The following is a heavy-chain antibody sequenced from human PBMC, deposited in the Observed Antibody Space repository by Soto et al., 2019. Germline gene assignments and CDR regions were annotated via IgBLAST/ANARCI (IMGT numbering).Heavy chain of an antibody. CDR2: ISWDGGST. CDR1: GFTFDDYT. CDR3: AKSRRVVATHDYGMDV. J-gene: IGHJ6*02. D-gene: IGHD2-21*01. V-gene: IGHV3-43*01. Sequence: PGGSLRLSCAASGFTFDDYTMHWVRQAPGKGLEWVSLISWDGGSTYYADSVKGRFTISRDNSKNSLYLQMNSLRTEDTALYYCAKSRRVVATHDYGMDVWGQGTTVTVSS.